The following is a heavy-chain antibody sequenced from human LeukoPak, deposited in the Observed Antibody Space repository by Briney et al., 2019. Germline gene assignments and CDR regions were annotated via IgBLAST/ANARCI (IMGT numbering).Heavy chain of an antibody. V-gene: IGHV3-23*01. Sequence: GGSLRLSCAASGFTFSSYAMSWVRQAPGKGLEWVSGISGSGGSTYYADSVKGRFSISRDNSKNTLYLQMNSLRAEDTAVYYCAIDRSGWPIDYWGQGTLVTVSS. CDR1: GFTFSSYA. J-gene: IGHJ4*02. CDR2: ISGSGGST. D-gene: IGHD6-19*01. CDR3: AIDRSGWPIDY.